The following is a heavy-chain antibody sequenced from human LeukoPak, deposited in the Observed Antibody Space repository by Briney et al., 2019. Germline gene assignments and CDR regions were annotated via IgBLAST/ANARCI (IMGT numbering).Heavy chain of an antibody. CDR2: MNPNSGNT. D-gene: IGHD6-13*01. Sequence: ASVKVSCKASGYTFTSNDINWVRQATGQGLEWMGWMNPNSGNTGYAQKFQGRVAMTRNTSISTAYMELSSLRSEDTAVYYCARGTVCGSGGKCSGSWYYDYWGQGTLVTVSS. CDR1: GYTFTSND. CDR3: ARGTVCGSGGKCSGSWYYDY. J-gene: IGHJ4*02. V-gene: IGHV1-8*01.